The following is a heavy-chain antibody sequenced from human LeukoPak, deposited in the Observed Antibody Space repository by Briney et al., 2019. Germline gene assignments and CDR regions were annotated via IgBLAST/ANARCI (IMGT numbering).Heavy chain of an antibody. CDR3: ARQGGITMIGEDAFDI. CDR1: GGSISSYY. V-gene: IGHV4-59*08. CDR2: IYYSGST. Sequence: SETLSLTCTVSGGSISSYYWSWIRQPPGKGLEWIGYIYYSGSTNYNPSLKSRVTISVDTSKNQFSLKLSSVTAADTAVYYCARQGGITMIGEDAFDIWGQGTMVTVSS. D-gene: IGHD3-22*01. J-gene: IGHJ3*02.